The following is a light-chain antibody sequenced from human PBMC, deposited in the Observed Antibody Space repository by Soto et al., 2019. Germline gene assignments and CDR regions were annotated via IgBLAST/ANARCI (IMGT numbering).Light chain of an antibody. CDR1: QSISSW. Sequence: DIQMTQSPSTLSASVGDRVTITCRASQSISSWLAWYQQKPGKAPKLLIYDDSSLESGVPSRFSGSGSGTEFTLTISSLQPDDFATYYRQQYSSRSTFGQGTKVDIK. CDR3: QQYSSRST. V-gene: IGKV1-5*01. J-gene: IGKJ1*01. CDR2: DDS.